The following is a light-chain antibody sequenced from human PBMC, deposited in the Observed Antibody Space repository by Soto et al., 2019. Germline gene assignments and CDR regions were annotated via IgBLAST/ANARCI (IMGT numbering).Light chain of an antibody. CDR1: QSISKW. Sequence: DIEMSQSTSTLSPSPAARALIPCRASQSISKWLAWYQQKPGKAPKFLIYDASTLESGVPSRFSGSGSGTEFTLTISSLQPEDFATFYCQQYSTFPRTFGQGTKVDIK. CDR3: QQYSTFPRT. CDR2: DAS. V-gene: IGKV1-5*01. J-gene: IGKJ1*01.